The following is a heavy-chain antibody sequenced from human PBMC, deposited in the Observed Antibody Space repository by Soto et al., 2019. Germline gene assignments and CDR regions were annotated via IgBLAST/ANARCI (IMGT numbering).Heavy chain of an antibody. V-gene: IGHV5-51*01. CDR2: IYPGDSDT. CDR3: ARQLTYYDFWRGYYRGRSWFVP. J-gene: IGHJ5*02. D-gene: IGHD3-3*01. CDR1: GYSFTSYW. Sequence: GESLKISCKGSGYSFTSYWIGWVRQMPGKGLEWMGIIYPGDSDTRYSPSFQGQVTISADKSISTAYLQWSSLKASDTAMYYCARQLTYYDFWRGYYRGRSWFVPWGEGTLVTVS.